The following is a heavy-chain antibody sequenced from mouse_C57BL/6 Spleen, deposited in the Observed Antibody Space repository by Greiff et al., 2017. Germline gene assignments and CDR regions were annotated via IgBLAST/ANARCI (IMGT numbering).Heavy chain of an antibody. CDR3: ARGWDSYWYFDV. V-gene: IGHV1-52*01. CDR2: IDPSDSET. CDR1: GYTFTSYW. Sequence: QVQLQQPGAELVRPGSSVKLSCKASGYTFTSYWMHWVKQRPIQGLEWIGNIDPSDSETHYNQKFKDKATLTVDKSSSTAYMQLSSLTSEDSAVYYGARGWDSYWYFDVWGTGTTVTVSS. D-gene: IGHD4-1*01. J-gene: IGHJ1*03.